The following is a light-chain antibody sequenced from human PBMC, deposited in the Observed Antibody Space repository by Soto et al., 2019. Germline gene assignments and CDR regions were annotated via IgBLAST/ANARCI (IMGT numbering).Light chain of an antibody. CDR1: QAISNY. CDR3: LQDYGDSWT. J-gene: IGKJ1*01. V-gene: IGKV1-6*01. CDR2: DAS. Sequence: IQMTQSPSSLSAYVGDRVTITCRASQAISNYLAWYQQKPGKAPKLLIYDASSLESGVPSRFSGSGSGTEFRLTISSLQPEDFASYYCLQDYGDSWTFGQGTKVDIK.